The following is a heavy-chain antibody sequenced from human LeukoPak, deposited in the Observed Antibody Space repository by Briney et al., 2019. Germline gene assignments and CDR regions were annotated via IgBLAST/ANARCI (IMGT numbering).Heavy chain of an antibody. CDR2: INWNGGST. CDR3: AATATTVTPLDY. Sequence: PGGSLRLSCAASGFIFDDYDMNWVRQAPGKGLEWVSGINWNGGSTGYVDSVKGRFTISRDNAKNSLYLQMNGLRAEDTALYYCAATATTVTPLDYWGQGTLVTVSS. D-gene: IGHD4-17*01. V-gene: IGHV3-20*04. CDR1: GFIFDDYD. J-gene: IGHJ4*02.